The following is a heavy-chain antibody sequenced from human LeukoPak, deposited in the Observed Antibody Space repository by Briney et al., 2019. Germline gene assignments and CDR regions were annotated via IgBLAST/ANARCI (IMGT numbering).Heavy chain of an antibody. J-gene: IGHJ4*02. D-gene: IGHD3-10*01. Sequence: QPGGSLRLSCAASGFTFSSYSMNWVRQAPGKGLEWVSYISSSSSTIYYADSVKGRFTISRDNAKNSLYLQMNSLRAEDTAVYYCARDRTMVRGVRGYYFDYWGQGTLVTVSS. CDR1: GFTFSSYS. CDR3: ARDRTMVRGVRGYYFDY. CDR2: ISSSSSTI. V-gene: IGHV3-48*04.